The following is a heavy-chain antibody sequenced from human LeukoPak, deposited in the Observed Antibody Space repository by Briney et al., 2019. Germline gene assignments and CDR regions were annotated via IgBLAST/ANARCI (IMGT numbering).Heavy chain of an antibody. J-gene: IGHJ6*02. CDR3: ARTSSGFRYGMDV. Sequence: SETLSLTCTVSGVSISSPYWSWIRQPPGKGLEWIGYIYYSGSTNYNPSLKSRVTISVDTSKNQFSLKLSSVTAADTAVYYCARTSSGFRYGMDVWGQGTTVTVSS. CDR1: GVSISSPY. D-gene: IGHD3-10*01. CDR2: IYYSGST. V-gene: IGHV4-59*11.